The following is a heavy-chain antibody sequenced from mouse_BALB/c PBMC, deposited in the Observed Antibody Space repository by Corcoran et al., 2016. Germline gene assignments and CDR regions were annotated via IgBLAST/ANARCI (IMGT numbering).Heavy chain of an antibody. J-gene: IGHJ1*01. CDR1: GYTFTHYY. CDR2: INPNNGGT. Sequence: EVQLQQSGPELVKPGASVKMSSKASGYTFTHYYMKWVKQRQGKSLEWIGYINPNNGGTSYNQKFKGKATLTVDKTSSTAYMQLNSLTSEDSAFSYCARDADWYFDVWGAGTTVTVSS. V-gene: IGHV1-26*01. CDR3: ARDADWYFDV.